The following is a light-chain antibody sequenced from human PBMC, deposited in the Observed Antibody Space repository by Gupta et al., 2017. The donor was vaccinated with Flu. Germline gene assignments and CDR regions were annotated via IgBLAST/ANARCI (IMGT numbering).Light chain of an antibody. CDR2: AAS. J-gene: IGKJ3*01. CDR3: QQYDNSPPYN. V-gene: IGKV1-39*01. CDR1: HFISSY. Sequence: PGENTVPSTCRANHFISSYLDWYQQKPGQAPRLLIYAASSMHSGIPSRFSGSGYGTDFTLSISRLQPEDFATYYCQQYDNSPPYNFGQGTKVDIK.